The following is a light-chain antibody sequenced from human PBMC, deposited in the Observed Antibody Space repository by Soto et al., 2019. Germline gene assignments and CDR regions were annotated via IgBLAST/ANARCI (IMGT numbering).Light chain of an antibody. J-gene: IGKJ4*01. CDR1: QSVSGN. CDR3: QQYNNWPPLT. CDR2: GAS. Sequence: EIVLTQSPATLSVSPGESATLSCRASQSVSGNLAWYQQKPGQAPRLLIYGASTRATGIPARFSGSGSGTEFTLTISILQSEDVAVYYCQQYNNWPPLTFGGGTKVEIK. V-gene: IGKV3-15*01.